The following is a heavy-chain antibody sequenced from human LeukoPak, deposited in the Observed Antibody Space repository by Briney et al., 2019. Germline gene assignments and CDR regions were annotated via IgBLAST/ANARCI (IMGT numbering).Heavy chain of an antibody. Sequence: GASVKVSCKASGYTFTNYGISWVRQAPGQGLEWMGWISVFYGHTNSSQKLQGRVTMTTDTSTSTAYMEVRSLRSDDTAVYCCVREVSAAAAGYMDVWGTGTTVTVSS. CDR2: ISVFYGHT. J-gene: IGHJ6*03. CDR3: VREVSAAAAGYMDV. CDR1: GYTFTNYG. V-gene: IGHV1-18*01. D-gene: IGHD6-13*01.